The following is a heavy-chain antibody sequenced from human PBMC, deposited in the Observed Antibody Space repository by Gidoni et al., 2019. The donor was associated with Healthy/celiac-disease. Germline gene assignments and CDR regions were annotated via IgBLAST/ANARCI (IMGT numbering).Heavy chain of an antibody. J-gene: IGHJ5*02. V-gene: IGHV3-21*01. CDR1: GFTCSSYS. D-gene: IGHD5-12*01. CDR3: ARDPIVDIVAYEGGWFDP. CDR2: ISSSSSYI. Sequence: EVQLVESGGGLVKPGGSLRLYWAASGFTCSSYSMNWVRQAPGKGLGWVSSISSSSSYIYYADSVKGRFTISRDNATNSLYLQMNGLRAEVTAVYYCARDPIVDIVAYEGGWFDPWGQGTLVTVSS.